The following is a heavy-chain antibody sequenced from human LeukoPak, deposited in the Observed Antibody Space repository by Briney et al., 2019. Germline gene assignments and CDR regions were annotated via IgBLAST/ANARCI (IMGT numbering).Heavy chain of an antibody. V-gene: IGHV4-30-2*01. J-gene: IGHJ4*02. CDR2: IYHSGST. CDR3: ARAGYSYGYPFDY. D-gene: IGHD5-18*01. CDR1: GGSISSGGYS. Sequence: RPSETLSLTCTVSGGSISSGGYSWSWIRQPPGKGLEWIGYIYHSGSTYYNPSLKSRVTISVDRSKNQFSLKLSSVTAADTAVYYCARAGYSYGYPFDYWGQGTLVTVSS.